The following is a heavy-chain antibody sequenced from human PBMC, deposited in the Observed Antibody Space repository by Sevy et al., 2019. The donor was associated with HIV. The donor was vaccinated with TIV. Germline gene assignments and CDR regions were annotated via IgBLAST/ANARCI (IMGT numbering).Heavy chain of an antibody. J-gene: IGHJ5*02. CDR1: EFTFSSYS. Sequence: GGSLRLSCAASEFTFSSYSMNWVRQAPGKGLEWVLSISSSSSYIYYADSVKGRFTISRDNAKNSLYLQMNSLRAEDTAVYYCARDDCSSTSCYRPRPGDWFDPWGQGTQVTVSS. CDR3: ARDDCSSTSCYRPRPGDWFDP. CDR2: ISSSSSYI. D-gene: IGHD2-2*02. V-gene: IGHV3-21*01.